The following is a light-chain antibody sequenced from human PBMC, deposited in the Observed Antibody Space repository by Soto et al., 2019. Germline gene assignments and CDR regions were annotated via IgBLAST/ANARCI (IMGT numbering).Light chain of an antibody. J-gene: IGKJ4*01. CDR2: GAS. CDR3: QQYGSSPLT. CDR1: QSVSNNY. Sequence: EIVLAQSPGTLSLSPGERATLSCRASQSVSNNYLAWYQQKPGQAPRLLIYGASNRATGIPDRFSGSGSGTDFTLTISRLEPEDFAVHYCQQYGSSPLTFGGGTKVDIK. V-gene: IGKV3-20*01.